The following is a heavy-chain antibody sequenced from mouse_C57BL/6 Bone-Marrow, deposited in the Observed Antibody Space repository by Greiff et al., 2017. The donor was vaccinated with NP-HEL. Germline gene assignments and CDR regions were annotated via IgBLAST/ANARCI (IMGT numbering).Heavy chain of an antibody. CDR3: ASLYGSSFYYAMDY. D-gene: IGHD1-1*01. J-gene: IGHJ4*01. Sequence: EVKLVESGPELVKPGASVKISCKASGYSFTGYYMNWVKQSPEKSLEWIGEINPSTGGTTYNQKFKAKATLTVDKSSSTAYMQLKSLTSEDSAVYYCASLYGSSFYYAMDYWGQGTSVTVSS. CDR1: GYSFTGYY. CDR2: INPSTGGT. V-gene: IGHV1-42*01.